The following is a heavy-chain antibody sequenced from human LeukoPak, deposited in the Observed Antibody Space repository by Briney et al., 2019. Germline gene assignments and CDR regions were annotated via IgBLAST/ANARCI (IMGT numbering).Heavy chain of an antibody. CDR2: IYHGGST. CDR1: GGSISSSNW. D-gene: IGHD1-1*01. J-gene: IGHJ4*02. V-gene: IGHV4-4*02. Sequence: PSETLSLTCAVSGGSISSSNWWSWVRQPPGKGLEWIGEIYHGGSTNYNPSLKSRVTISVDKSKNQFSLKLSSVTAADTAVYYCARANWNDVGYFDYWGQGTLVTVSS. CDR3: ARANWNDVGYFDY.